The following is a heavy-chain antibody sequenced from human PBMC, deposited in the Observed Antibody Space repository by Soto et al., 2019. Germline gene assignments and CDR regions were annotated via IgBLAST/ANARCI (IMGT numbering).Heavy chain of an antibody. CDR1: GYTFTNYW. J-gene: IGHJ6*02. V-gene: IGHV5-51*01. CDR3: AASIFYYGMDV. CDR2: IYPGDSDT. Sequence: GESLKISCEGFGYTFTNYWIGLVLQMPGKGPEWMGIIYPGDSDTKYNPSFQGQVTISADKSITTTYLQWSSLKASDTAIYYCAASIFYYGMDVWGQGTTVTVSS.